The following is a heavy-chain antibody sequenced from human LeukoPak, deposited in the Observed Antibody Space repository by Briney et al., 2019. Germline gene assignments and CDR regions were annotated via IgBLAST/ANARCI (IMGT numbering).Heavy chain of an antibody. CDR1: GFTFENYW. J-gene: IGHJ6*02. V-gene: IGHV3-74*01. CDR2: INSDGSRT. D-gene: IGHD2-8*01. CDR3: AKQYCTTTSCGGMDV. Sequence: GGSLRLSFAASGFTFENYWMFWVRQAPGKGLVWISRINSDGSRTNYADSVKGRFTISRDNAKNTLFLQMSRLRPDDTALYYCAKQYCTTTSCGGMDVWGRGTTVTVSS.